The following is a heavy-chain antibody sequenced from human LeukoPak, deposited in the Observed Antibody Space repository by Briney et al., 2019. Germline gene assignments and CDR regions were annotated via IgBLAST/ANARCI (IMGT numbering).Heavy chain of an antibody. CDR1: GGTFSSYA. J-gene: IGHJ4*02. CDR2: IIPIFGTA. V-gene: IGHV1-69*13. Sequence: SVKVSCNASGGTFSSYAISWVRQAPGQGLEWMGGIIPIFGTANYAQKFQGRVTITADESTSTAYMELSSLRSEDTAVYYCARSQDGYNKFFDYWGQGTLVTVSS. CDR3: ARSQDGYNKFFDY. D-gene: IGHD5-24*01.